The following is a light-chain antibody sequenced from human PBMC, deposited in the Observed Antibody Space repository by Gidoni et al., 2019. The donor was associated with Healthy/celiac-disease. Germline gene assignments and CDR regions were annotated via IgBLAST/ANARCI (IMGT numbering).Light chain of an antibody. CDR2: WAS. CDR1: QSVLYSSNNKNY. CDR3: QQYYSTPWT. J-gene: IGKJ1*01. V-gene: IGKV4-1*01. Sequence: DIVMTQSPDSLAVSLGERATINCKSSQSVLYSSNNKNYLAWYQQKPGPPPKLLIYWASTRESGVPERFSGSGSGTDFTLTISSLQAEDVAVYYCQQYYSTPWTCGQGTKVEIK.